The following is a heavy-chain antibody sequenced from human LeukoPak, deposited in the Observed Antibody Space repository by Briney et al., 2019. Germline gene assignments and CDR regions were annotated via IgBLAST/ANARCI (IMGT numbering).Heavy chain of an antibody. Sequence: ASVKVSCKASGYTFTSYDINWVRQATGQGLEWMGWMNPNSGNTGYAQKFQGRVTMTRNTSISTAYMELSSLRSEDTAVYYCARGPLYSSSFWDAFGIWGQGTMVTVSS. CDR2: MNPNSGNT. J-gene: IGHJ3*02. CDR1: GYTFTSYD. D-gene: IGHD6-6*01. CDR3: ARGPLYSSSFWDAFGI. V-gene: IGHV1-8*01.